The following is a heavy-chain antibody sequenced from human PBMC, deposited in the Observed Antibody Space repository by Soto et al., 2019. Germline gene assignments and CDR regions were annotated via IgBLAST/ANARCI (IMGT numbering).Heavy chain of an antibody. Sequence: QVQLVQSGAEVKKPGSSVKVSCKASGGTFSSYAISWVRQAPGQGLEWMGGIIPIFGTANYAQKFQGRVTITADESTSTDYMELSSLRSEDTAVYYCARVVGDGYNYEGYYFDYWGQGTLVTVSS. V-gene: IGHV1-69*01. CDR3: ARVVGDGYNYEGYYFDY. D-gene: IGHD5-12*01. CDR2: IIPIFGTA. CDR1: GGTFSSYA. J-gene: IGHJ4*02.